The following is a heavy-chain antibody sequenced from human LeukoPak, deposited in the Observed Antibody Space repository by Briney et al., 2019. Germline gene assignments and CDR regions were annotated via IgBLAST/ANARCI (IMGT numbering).Heavy chain of an antibody. CDR1: GGSFSGYY. Sequence: SETLSLTCAVYGGSFSGYYWSWIRQPPGKGLEWIGEINHSGSTNYNPSLKSRVTISVDTSKNQFSLKLSPVTAADTAVYYCATGMRYSSSWSYYYYMDVWGKGTTVTVSS. D-gene: IGHD6-13*01. CDR2: INHSGST. CDR3: ATGMRYSSSWSYYYYMDV. V-gene: IGHV4-34*01. J-gene: IGHJ6*03.